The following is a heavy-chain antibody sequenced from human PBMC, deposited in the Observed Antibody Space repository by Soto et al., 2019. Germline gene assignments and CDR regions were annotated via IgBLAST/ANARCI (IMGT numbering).Heavy chain of an antibody. CDR1: GFTFSSYA. J-gene: IGHJ4*02. CDR2: ISGSGGST. CDR3: AKSENVIGSGWYYFDY. Sequence: GGSLRLSCAASGFTFSSYAMSWVRQAPGKGLEWVSAISGSGGSTYYADSVKGRFTISRDNSKNTLYLQMNSLRAEDTAVYYCAKSENVIGSGWYYFDYWGQGPLVTVSS. D-gene: IGHD6-19*01. V-gene: IGHV3-23*01.